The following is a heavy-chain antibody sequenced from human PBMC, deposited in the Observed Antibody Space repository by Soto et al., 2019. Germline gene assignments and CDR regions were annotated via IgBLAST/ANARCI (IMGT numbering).Heavy chain of an antibody. CDR3: ARDMTPSAWLVPILGYYYGMDV. Sequence: QVQLVESGGGMVQPGRSLRLSCAASGFTFSSYAMHWVRQAPGKRLEWVAVISYDGSNKYYADSVKGRFTISRDNSKNTLYLQMNSLRAEDTAVYYCARDMTPSAWLVPILGYYYGMDVWGQGTTVTVSS. J-gene: IGHJ6*02. CDR2: ISYDGSNK. V-gene: IGHV3-30-3*01. CDR1: GFTFSSYA. D-gene: IGHD6-19*01.